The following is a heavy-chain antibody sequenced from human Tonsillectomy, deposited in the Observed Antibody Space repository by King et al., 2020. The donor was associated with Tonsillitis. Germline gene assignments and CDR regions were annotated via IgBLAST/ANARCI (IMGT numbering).Heavy chain of an antibody. Sequence: LQLQESGPGLVKPSETLSLTCSVSGGSISNYYWSWIRQPPGKGLEWIGNMYSGSTNYNPSLKSRVTISLGTSKNQFSLKLSSVTAADTALYYCARDLYDFGRGFFYGMDVWGQGTAVTVSS. CDR3: ARDLYDFGRGFFYGMDV. J-gene: IGHJ6*02. CDR1: GGSISNYY. V-gene: IGHV4-59*01. CDR2: MYSGST. D-gene: IGHD3-3*01.